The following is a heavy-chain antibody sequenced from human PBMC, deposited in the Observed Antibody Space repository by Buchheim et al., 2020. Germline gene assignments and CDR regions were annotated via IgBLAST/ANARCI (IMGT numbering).Heavy chain of an antibody. V-gene: IGHV3-7*01. CDR2: IKPDGSDK. J-gene: IGHJ6*02. CDR3: ARRMVGMPTRTMDV. Sequence: EVQLVESGGGLVQPGGSLRLSCAASGFTFSSHWMTWVRQAPGKGLEWVANIKPDGSDKYYVDSVEGRFPISRDNAKKSLFLQMNSRRADDTAVYYCARRMVGMPTRTMDVWGQGTT. CDR1: GFTFSSHW. D-gene: IGHD5-24*01.